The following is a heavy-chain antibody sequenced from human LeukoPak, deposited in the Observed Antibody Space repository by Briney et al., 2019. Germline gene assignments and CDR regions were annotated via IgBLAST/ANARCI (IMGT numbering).Heavy chain of an antibody. CDR1: GGSISSYY. V-gene: IGHV4-59*01. D-gene: IGHD3-16*01. J-gene: IGHJ5*02. Sequence: PSGTLSLTCTVSGGSISSYYWSWIRQPPGKGLEWIGYIYYSGSTNYNPSLKSRVTISVDTSKNQFSLKLSSVTAADTAVYYCARDMIHPDGGFDPWGQGTLVTVSS. CDR3: ARDMIHPDGGFDP. CDR2: IYYSGST.